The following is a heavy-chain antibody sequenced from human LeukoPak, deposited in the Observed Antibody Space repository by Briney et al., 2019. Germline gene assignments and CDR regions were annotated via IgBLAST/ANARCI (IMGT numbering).Heavy chain of an antibody. J-gene: IGHJ4*02. CDR3: ASGRFGESGDY. D-gene: IGHD3-10*01. CDR1: GFTFDDYA. Sequence: GGSLRLSCAASGFTFDDYAMHWVRQAPGKGQEWVSGISWNSGSIGYADSVKGRFTISRDNAKNSLYLQMNSLRAEDTALYYCASGRFGESGDYWGQGTLVTVSS. V-gene: IGHV3-9*01. CDR2: ISWNSGSI.